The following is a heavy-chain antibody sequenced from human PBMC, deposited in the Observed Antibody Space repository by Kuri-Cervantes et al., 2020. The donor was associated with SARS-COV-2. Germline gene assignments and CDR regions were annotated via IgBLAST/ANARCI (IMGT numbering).Heavy chain of an antibody. D-gene: IGHD6-13*01. CDR2: IYYSGST. CDR1: GGSISSYY. CDR3: AYSIAATSRWFGP. V-gene: IGHV4-59*01. Sequence: GSLRLSCTVSGGSISSYYWSWIRQPPGKGLEWIGYIYYSGSTNYNPSLKSRVTISVDTSKNQFSLKVRSVTAADTAVYYCAYSIAATSRWFGPWGQGTLVTVSS. J-gene: IGHJ5*02.